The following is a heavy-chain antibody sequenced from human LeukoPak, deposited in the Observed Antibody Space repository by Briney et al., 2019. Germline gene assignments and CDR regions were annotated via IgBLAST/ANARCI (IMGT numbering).Heavy chain of an antibody. CDR3: AKDNWVATRGHYGFDP. CDR1: GFTFDDFA. D-gene: IGHD5-12*01. Sequence: GGSLRLSCAASGFTFDDFAMHWVRQAPGKGLECVSLISGDGGSTYHADSVKGRFSISRDNSKNSLYLQMNSLRVEDTALYYCAKDNWVATRGHYGFDPWGQGTLVTVSS. CDR2: ISGDGGST. J-gene: IGHJ5*02. V-gene: IGHV3-43*02.